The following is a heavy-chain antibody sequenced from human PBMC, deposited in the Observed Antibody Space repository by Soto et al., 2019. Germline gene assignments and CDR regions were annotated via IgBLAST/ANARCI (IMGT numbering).Heavy chain of an antibody. V-gene: IGHV3-15*01. Sequence: GGSLRLSCAASGFTFSNAWMSWVRQAPGKGLEWVGRIKSKTDGGTTDYAADVKGRVTISRDESKNTLYLQMNRLKTEDTAEYYCTKDLVGYCSSTSCYAFDIWGQGTMVTVSS. CDR1: GFTFSNAW. CDR2: IKSKTDGGTT. D-gene: IGHD2-2*01. CDR3: TKDLVGYCSSTSCYAFDI. J-gene: IGHJ3*02.